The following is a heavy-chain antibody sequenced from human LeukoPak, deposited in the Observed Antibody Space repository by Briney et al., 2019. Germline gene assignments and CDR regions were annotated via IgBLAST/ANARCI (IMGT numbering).Heavy chain of an antibody. Sequence: ASVKVSCKASGYTFTSYYMHWVRQAPGQGLEWMGIIYPGDSDTRYSPSFQGQVTISADKSISTAYLQWSSLKASDTAMYYCARRTGVTSFDYWGQGTLVTVSS. D-gene: IGHD3-3*01. V-gene: IGHV5-51*01. J-gene: IGHJ4*02. CDR2: IYPGDSDT. CDR3: ARRTGVTSFDY. CDR1: GYTFTSYY.